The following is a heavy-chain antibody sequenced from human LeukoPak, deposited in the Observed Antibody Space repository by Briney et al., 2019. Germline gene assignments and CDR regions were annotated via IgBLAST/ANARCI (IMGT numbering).Heavy chain of an antibody. V-gene: IGHV1-69*13. CDR1: GGTFSSYA. D-gene: IGHD3-10*01. J-gene: IGHJ3*02. Sequence: ASVKVSCKATGGTFSSYAISWVRQAPGQGLEWMGGIIPIFGTANYAQKFQGRVTITADESTSTAYMELSSLRSEDTAVYYCARDLGRDGDDIWGQGTMVTVSS. CDR3: ARDLGRDGDDI. CDR2: IIPIFGTA.